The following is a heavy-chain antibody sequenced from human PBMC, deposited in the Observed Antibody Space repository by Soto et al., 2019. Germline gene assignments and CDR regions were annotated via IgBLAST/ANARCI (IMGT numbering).Heavy chain of an antibody. D-gene: IGHD2-15*01. CDR3: ARVYLGYCSGGSCYGPSFDC. CDR1: GFTVSSNC. Sequence: PGGSLRLSCAASGFTVSSNCMSWVRQAPGKGLEWVSVIYSGGSTYYADSVKGRFTISRDNSKNTLYLQMNSLRAEDTAVYYCARVYLGYCSGGSCYGPSFDCWGRGTLVTVYS. J-gene: IGHJ4*02. V-gene: IGHV3-66*01. CDR2: IYSGGST.